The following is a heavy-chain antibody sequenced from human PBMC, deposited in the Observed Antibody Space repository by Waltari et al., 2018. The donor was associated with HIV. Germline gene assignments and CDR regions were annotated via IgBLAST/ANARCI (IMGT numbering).Heavy chain of an antibody. Sequence: QVQLVQSGAEVKKPGASVKVSCKASGYTFTSYAMHWVRQAPGQRLEWMGWINAGNGNTKYSQKFQGRVTITRDTSASTAYMELSSLRSEDTAVYYCARPGPLLRFLEWPEGWFDPWGQGTLVTVSS. CDR1: GYTFTSYA. V-gene: IGHV1-3*01. D-gene: IGHD3-3*01. CDR3: ARPGPLLRFLEWPEGWFDP. J-gene: IGHJ5*02. CDR2: INAGNGNT.